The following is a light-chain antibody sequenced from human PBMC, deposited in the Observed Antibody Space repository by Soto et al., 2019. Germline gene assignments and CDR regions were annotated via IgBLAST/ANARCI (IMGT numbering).Light chain of an antibody. CDR1: QSVLYSSNNKNY. V-gene: IGKV4-1*01. Sequence: DIVMTQSPDSLAVSMGERATINCKYSQSVLYSSNNKNYLAWYQQKPGQPPKLLIYWASTRESGVPGRFSGSGSGTDFPLTISSLQAEDVAFYYCQQYYSTPQTFGQGTKVEIK. J-gene: IGKJ1*01. CDR2: WAS. CDR3: QQYYSTPQT.